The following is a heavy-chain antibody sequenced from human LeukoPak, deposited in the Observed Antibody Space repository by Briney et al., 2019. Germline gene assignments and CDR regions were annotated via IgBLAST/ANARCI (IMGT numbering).Heavy chain of an antibody. CDR2: IYCSGST. V-gene: IGHV4-31*03. J-gene: IGHJ4*02. CDR3: AREVGAYGSGSYHDY. CDR1: GGSISSGGYY. Sequence: SETLSLTCTVSGGSISSGGYYWSWIRQHPGKGLEWIGYIYCSGSTYYNPSLKSRVTISVDTSKNQFSLKLSSVTAADTAVYYCAREVGAYGSGSYHDYWGQGTLVTVSS. D-gene: IGHD3-10*01.